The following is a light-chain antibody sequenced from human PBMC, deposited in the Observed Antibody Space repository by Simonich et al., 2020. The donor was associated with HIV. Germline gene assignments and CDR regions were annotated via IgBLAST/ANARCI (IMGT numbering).Light chain of an antibody. CDR1: SGNIASNY. CDR3: QSYYDNDRV. J-gene: IGLJ3*02. Sequence: NFMLTQPLSVSESPGKTVTISCTRSSGNIASNYVQWYQQRPGSSPSSAIYEDDQRPSGVPDRFSGSIDSSSSSADLTISGLKTEDEADYYSQSYYDNDRVFGGGTKLTVL. CDR2: EDD. V-gene: IGLV6-57*01.